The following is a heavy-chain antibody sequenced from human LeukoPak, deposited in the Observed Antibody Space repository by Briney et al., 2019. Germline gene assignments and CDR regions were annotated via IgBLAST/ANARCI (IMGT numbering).Heavy chain of an antibody. CDR1: GGSISSYY. CDR3: ARGGLFWSSTSCPLGAFDI. Sequence: PSETLSLTCTVSGGSISSYYWSWIRQPPGKGLEWIGYIYYSGSTNYNPSLKSRVTISVDTSKNQFSLKLSSVTAADTAVYYCARGGLFWSSTSCPLGAFDIWGQGTMVTVSS. V-gene: IGHV4-59*01. J-gene: IGHJ3*02. CDR2: IYYSGST. D-gene: IGHD2-2*01.